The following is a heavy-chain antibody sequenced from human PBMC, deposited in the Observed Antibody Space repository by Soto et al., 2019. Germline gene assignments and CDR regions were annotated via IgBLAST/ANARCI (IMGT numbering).Heavy chain of an antibody. V-gene: IGHV3-21*05. CDR1: GFTFSSYA. CDR2: MSTSGGDI. Sequence: PGGSLSLSCAASGFTFSSYAMHWVRQAPGKGLEWVSYMSTSGGDIYYADAVKGRFTISRDNANNALYLQMNSLRADDTAVYYCARVGQDYYYGMDVWGRGTTVTVSS. J-gene: IGHJ6*02. CDR3: ARVGQDYYYGMDV.